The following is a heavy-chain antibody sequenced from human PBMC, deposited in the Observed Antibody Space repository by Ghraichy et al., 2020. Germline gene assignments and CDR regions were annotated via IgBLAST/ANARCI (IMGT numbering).Heavy chain of an antibody. D-gene: IGHD3-10*01. V-gene: IGHV4-39*01. J-gene: IGHJ5*02. CDR1: GGSISSSSYY. CDR3: ARHSGWFDP. CDR2: IYYSGST. Sequence: SQTLSLTCTVSGGSISSSSYYWGWIRQPPGKGLEWIGSIYYSGSTYYNPSLKSRVTISVDTSKNQFSLKLSSVTAADTAVYYCARHSGWFDPWGQGTLVTVSS.